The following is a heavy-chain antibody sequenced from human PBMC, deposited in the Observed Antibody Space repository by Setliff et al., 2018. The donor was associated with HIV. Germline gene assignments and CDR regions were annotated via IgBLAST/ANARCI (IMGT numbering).Heavy chain of an antibody. CDR2: IYPIDSET. CDR3: ARHPPRGYPKNWFDP. D-gene: IGHD3-16*02. V-gene: IGHV5-51*01. CDR1: GYNFNTYW. Sequence: GESLKISCKGFGYNFNTYWIAWVRQVPGKGLEWMGIIYPIDSETKYSPSFQGQVTISVDRSISTAYLQWDNLKASDSAIYYCARHPPRGYPKNWFDPWGQGTLVTVSS. J-gene: IGHJ5*02.